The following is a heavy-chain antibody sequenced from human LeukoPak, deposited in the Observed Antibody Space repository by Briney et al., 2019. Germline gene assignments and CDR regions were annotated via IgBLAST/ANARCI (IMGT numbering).Heavy chain of an antibody. CDR2: ISSSGGTT. CDR3: AKDRNSWPTNFDS. D-gene: IGHD2/OR15-2a*01. V-gene: IGHV3-23*01. J-gene: IGHJ4*02. Sequence: PGGSLRLSCAASGFTFSSYAVTWVRQAPGKGLEWVSAISSSGGTTYYADSVKGRFSISRDNSKNMLYLQMNSLRAEDPAVYYCAKDRNSWPTNFDSWGQGTLVTVSA. CDR1: GFTFSSYA.